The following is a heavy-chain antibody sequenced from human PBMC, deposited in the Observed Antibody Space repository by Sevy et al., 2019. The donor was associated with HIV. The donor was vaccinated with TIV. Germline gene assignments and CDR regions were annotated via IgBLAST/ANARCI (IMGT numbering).Heavy chain of an antibody. CDR1: GFTFSSYD. V-gene: IGHV3-13*01. J-gene: IGHJ6*02. CDR3: ARERNELGGNYYGMDV. D-gene: IGHD1-1*01. Sequence: GGSLRLSCAASGFTFSSYDMHWVRQATGKGLEWVSAIGTAGETYYPGSVKGRFTISRENAKNSLYLQMNSLRAGDTAVYYCARERNELGGNYYGMDVWGQGTTVTVSS. CDR2: IGTAGET.